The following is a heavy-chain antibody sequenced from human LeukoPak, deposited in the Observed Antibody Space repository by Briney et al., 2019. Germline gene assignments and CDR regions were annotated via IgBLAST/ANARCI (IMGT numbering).Heavy chain of an antibody. CDR1: GFTFSNYW. CDR3: ARDKSYGDSEDY. D-gene: IGHD4-17*01. Sequence: GGSLRLSCAASGFTFSNYWMSWVRQAPGKGLEWVANIKQDGSEKYFVDSVKGRFTISRDNAKNSLYLQMNSLRVEDTAMYYCARDKSYGDSEDYWGQGTLVTVSS. V-gene: IGHV3-7*05. J-gene: IGHJ4*02. CDR2: IKQDGSEK.